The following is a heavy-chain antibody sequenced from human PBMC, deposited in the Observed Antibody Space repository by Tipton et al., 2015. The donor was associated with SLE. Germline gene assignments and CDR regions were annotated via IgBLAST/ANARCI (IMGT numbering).Heavy chain of an antibody. Sequence: QLVQSGAEVKKPGASVKVSCKTSGYTFTVHNIHWVRQAPGQGLEWMGWISGFDGNTNYAQNFQGRLTMTTDKSTSTAYMELRGLKSDDTAVYYCARDLSYCSSTSCYGAGSEYFQHWGQGTLVTVSS. D-gene: IGHD2-2*01. J-gene: IGHJ1*01. CDR3: ARDLSYCSSTSCYGAGSEYFQH. CDR1: GYTFTVHN. V-gene: IGHV1-18*04. CDR2: ISGFDGNT.